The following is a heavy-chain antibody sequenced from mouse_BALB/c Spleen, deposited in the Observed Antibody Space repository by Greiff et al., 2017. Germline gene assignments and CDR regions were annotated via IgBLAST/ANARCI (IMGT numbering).Heavy chain of an antibody. V-gene: IGHV3-6*02. CDR2: ISYDGSN. D-gene: IGHD1-1*01. Sequence: EVQLQESGPGLVKPSQSLSLTCSVTGYSITSGYYWNWIRQFPGNKLEWMGYISYDGSNNYNPSLKNRISITRDTSKNQFFLKLNSVTTEDTATYYCARESPFTTVVAPGYWGQGTTLTVSS. CDR3: ARESPFTTVVAPGY. CDR1: GYSITSGYY. J-gene: IGHJ2*01.